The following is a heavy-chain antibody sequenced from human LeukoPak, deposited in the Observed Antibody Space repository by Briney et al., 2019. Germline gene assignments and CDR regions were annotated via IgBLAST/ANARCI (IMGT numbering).Heavy chain of an antibody. CDR1: GFTFSDYG. D-gene: IGHD3-16*02. J-gene: IGHJ4*02. CDR2: IWYDGSNK. Sequence: GGSLRLSCAASGFTFSDYGMHWVRQAPGKGLEWVAVIWYDGSNKIYVDSVKGRFTISRDNSKNTLYLQMNSLRAEDTAVYYCAKDFYDYVWGSYRLDYFDCWGQGTLVTVSS. CDR3: AKDFYDYVWGSYRLDYFDC. V-gene: IGHV3-33*06.